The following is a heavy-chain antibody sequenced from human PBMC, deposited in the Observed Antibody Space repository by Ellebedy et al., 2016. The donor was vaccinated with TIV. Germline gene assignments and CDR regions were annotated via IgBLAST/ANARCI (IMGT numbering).Heavy chain of an antibody. J-gene: IGHJ4*02. V-gene: IGHV4-59*02. D-gene: IGHD3-16*01. CDR1: GGSVNTYY. CDR2: IYNNGKT. CDR3: ARPVGFGGVINYFDS. Sequence: SETLSLTXTVSGGSVNTYYWSWIRQAPGKGLEWIANIYNNGKTSYTAALKSRVTISTDTSTNQVSLRLTSVTAADTAVYYCARPVGFGGVINYFDSWGQGILVTVSS.